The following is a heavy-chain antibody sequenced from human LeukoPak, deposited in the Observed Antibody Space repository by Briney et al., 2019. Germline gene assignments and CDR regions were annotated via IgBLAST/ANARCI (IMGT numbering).Heavy chain of an antibody. J-gene: IGHJ6*02. V-gene: IGHV3-7*02. CDR1: GFTFSSYW. Sequence: PGGSLRLSCAASGFTFSSYWMRWVHQAPGKGLEWVATIKEDGSEKYYVDSVKGRFTISRDNAKSSLYLQMNSLRAEDTAVYYCSRHTSSWHAMDVWGQGTTVTVSS. CDR2: IKEDGSEK. CDR3: SRHTSSWHAMDV. D-gene: IGHD6-13*01.